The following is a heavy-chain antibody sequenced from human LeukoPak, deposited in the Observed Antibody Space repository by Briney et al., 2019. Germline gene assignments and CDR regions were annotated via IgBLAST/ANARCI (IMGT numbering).Heavy chain of an antibody. CDR2: IYYSGST. Sequence: PSETLSLTCAVYGGSFSGYYWSWIRQPPGKGLEWIGSIYYSGSTYYNPSLKSRVTISVDTSKNQFSLKLSSVTAADTAVYYCAGGAPYYDILTGYFVNWFDPWGQGTLVTVSS. D-gene: IGHD3-9*01. J-gene: IGHJ5*02. CDR1: GGSFSGYY. V-gene: IGHV4-34*01. CDR3: AGGAPYYDILTGYFVNWFDP.